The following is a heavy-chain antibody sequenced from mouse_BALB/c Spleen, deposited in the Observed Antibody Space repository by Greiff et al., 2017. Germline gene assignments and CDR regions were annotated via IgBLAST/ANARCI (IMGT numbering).Heavy chain of an antibody. V-gene: IGHV2-6-7*01. CDR3: ARSLLRLRDYAMDY. CDR2: IWGDGST. CDR1: GFSLTGYG. D-gene: IGHD1-2*01. J-gene: IGHJ4*01. Sequence: VQLQQSGPGLVAPSQSLSITCTVSGFSLTGYGVNWVRQPPGKGLEWLGMIWGDGSTDYNSALKSRLSICKDNSKSQVFLKMNSLQTDDTARYYCARSLLRLRDYAMDYWGQGTSVTVSS.